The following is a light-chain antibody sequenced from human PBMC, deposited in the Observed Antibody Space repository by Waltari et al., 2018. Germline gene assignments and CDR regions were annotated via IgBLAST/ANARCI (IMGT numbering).Light chain of an antibody. CDR1: ASNIGGNL. J-gene: IGLJ3*02. CDR2: RSD. Sequence: QSVLTQPPSASGTPGQRVTISCSGSASNIGGNLVNWYQQLPGKAPKLLIYRSDQRPSGVPDRFSASKTGTSASLASSGLQAEDEADYFCASWDDSLNGHWVFGGGTKVTVL. V-gene: IGLV1-44*01. CDR3: ASWDDSLNGHWV.